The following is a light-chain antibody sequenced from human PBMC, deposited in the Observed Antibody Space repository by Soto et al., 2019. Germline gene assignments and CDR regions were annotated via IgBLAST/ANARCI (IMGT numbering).Light chain of an antibody. CDR1: QGISTY. CDR2: VAS. CDR3: QHSTTWT. J-gene: IGKJ1*01. V-gene: IGKV1-39*01. Sequence: DIQTTQSPSSLSASVGDRVTITCRASQGISTYLNWYQQKPGKAPKVLIYVASSLQSGVPSRFSGSGSETDFTLTISSLQPEDFATYSCQHSTTWTFGQGTKVDIK.